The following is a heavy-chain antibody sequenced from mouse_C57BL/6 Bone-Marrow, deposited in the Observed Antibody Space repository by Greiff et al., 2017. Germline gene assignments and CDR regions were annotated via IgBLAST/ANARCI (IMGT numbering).Heavy chain of an antibody. V-gene: IGHV5-9*01. CDR3: AILYYDYSWFAY. D-gene: IGHD2-4*01. CDR1: GFTFSSYT. CDR2: ISGGGGNT. Sequence: VQLKESGGGLVKPGGSLKLSCAASGFTFSSYTMSWVRQTPEKRLEWVATISGGGGNTYYPDSVKGRFTISRDNAKNTLYLQMSSLRSEDTALYYCAILYYDYSWFAYWGQGTLVTVSA. J-gene: IGHJ3*01.